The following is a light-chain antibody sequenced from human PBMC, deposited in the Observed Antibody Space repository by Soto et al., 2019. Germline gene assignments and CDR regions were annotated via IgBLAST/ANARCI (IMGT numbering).Light chain of an antibody. CDR1: QSVLYSSNNKNY. V-gene: IGKV4-1*01. Sequence: DIVMTQSPDSLAVSLGERATINCKSSQSVLYSSNNKNYLAWYQQRPGQPPKLLIYWASTRESGVPDRFSGSGSGTDFILTITSLQAEDVAVYYCQQYESTPPTFGQGTQLEIK. CDR3: QQYESTPPT. CDR2: WAS. J-gene: IGKJ2*01.